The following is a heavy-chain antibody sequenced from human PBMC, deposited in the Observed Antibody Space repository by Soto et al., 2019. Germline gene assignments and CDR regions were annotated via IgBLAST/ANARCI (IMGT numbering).Heavy chain of an antibody. CDR2: IPYDGSNK. J-gene: IGHJ6*02. CDR3: AREYYDILTGRYYYYGMDV. V-gene: IGHV3-30-3*01. Sequence: QSGGSLRLSCAASGFTFSSYAMHWVRQAPGKGLEWVAVIPYDGSNKYYADSVKGRFTISRDNSKNTLYLQMNSLRAEDTAVYYCAREYYDILTGRYYYYGMDVWGQGTTVTVSS. D-gene: IGHD3-9*01. CDR1: GFTFSSYA.